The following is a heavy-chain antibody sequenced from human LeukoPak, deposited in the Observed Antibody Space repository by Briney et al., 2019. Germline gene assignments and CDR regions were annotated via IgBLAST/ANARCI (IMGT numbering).Heavy chain of an antibody. V-gene: IGHV4-34*10. Sequence: SETLSLTCAVYGGSFSRYSWSWVRQPPGKGLEWIGESNHSGSSRYSPSLKSRVTMSLDTSKNQFSLKLSSVTAADTAVYYCARDRVGPEGSFDYWGQGTLVTVSS. CDR2: SNHSGSS. CDR3: ARDRVGPEGSFDY. D-gene: IGHD1-26*01. J-gene: IGHJ4*02. CDR1: GGSFSRYS.